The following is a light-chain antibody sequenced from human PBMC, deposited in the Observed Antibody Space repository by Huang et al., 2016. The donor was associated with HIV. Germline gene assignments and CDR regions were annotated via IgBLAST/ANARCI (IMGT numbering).Light chain of an antibody. V-gene: IGKV3-15*01. CDR1: QRVSNN. J-gene: IGKJ2*01. CDR3: QQYNEWPRT. Sequence: ERVMTQSQVTLSVSPGETVTLSCRASQRVSNNVAWYQQKPGQAPRLLIYDASTRATDIPARFSGSGSEIEFTLTISGLQSEDFAVYYCQQYNEWPRTFGQGTKLEIK. CDR2: DAS.